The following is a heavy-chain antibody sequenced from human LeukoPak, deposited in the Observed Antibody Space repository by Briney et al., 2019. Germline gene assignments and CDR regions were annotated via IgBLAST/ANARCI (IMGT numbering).Heavy chain of an antibody. CDR1: GGSISSGGYY. CDR3: ARADCGGDCYNPTFDY. CDR2: IYYSGST. D-gene: IGHD2-21*02. Sequence: SETLSLTCTVSGGSISSGGYYWSWIRQHPGKGLEWIGYIYYSGSTYYHPSLKSRVTISVDTSKNQFSLKLSSVTAADTAVYYCARADCGGDCYNPTFDYWGQGTLVTVSS. V-gene: IGHV4-61*08. J-gene: IGHJ4*02.